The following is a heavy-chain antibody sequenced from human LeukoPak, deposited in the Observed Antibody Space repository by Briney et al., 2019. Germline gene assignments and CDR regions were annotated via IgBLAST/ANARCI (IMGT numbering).Heavy chain of an antibody. CDR1: GFTFSTYG. CDR2: IRYDGSNK. J-gene: IGHJ4*02. Sequence: PGKSLRLSCAASGFTFSTYGMHWVRQAPGKGLEWVAFIRYDGSNKYSADSVKGRFTISRDNSKNTLYLQMNSLRAEDTAVYYCATHYYDSSGDYFDFWGQGTLVTVSS. CDR3: ATHYYDSSGDYFDF. V-gene: IGHV3-30*02. D-gene: IGHD3-22*01.